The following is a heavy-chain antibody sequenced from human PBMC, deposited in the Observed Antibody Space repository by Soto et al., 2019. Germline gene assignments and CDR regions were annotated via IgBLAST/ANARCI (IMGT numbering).Heavy chain of an antibody. D-gene: IGHD6-13*01. CDR3: AKGGPSSQGFDP. Sequence: QVQLRESAPGLVTPSATLSLICTVSGGSISGYYWSWIRQPPRKAPAWIGYVYYSGTTNYNPSPRRRVTTAVDTPRTQFSLEMTSLTVADTAVYYCAKGGPSSQGFDPWGLGTVVTVPP. CDR1: GGSISGYY. CDR2: VYYSGTT. J-gene: IGHJ5*02. V-gene: IGHV4-59*01.